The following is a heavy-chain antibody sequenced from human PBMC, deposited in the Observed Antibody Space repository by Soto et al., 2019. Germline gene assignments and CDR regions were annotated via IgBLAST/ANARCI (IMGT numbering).Heavy chain of an antibody. J-gene: IGHJ5*02. CDR3: ARHHGPTTSENWFDP. D-gene: IGHD5-12*01. CDR2: ISTYSGDT. V-gene: IGHV1-18*01. CDR1: GYTFFTYD. Sequence: QVHLVQSGVEVKTPGASVKVSCQASGYTFFTYDISWVRQAPGQGLEWMGWISTYSGDTKYAQKFQGRVTMTTDTSTTTAYRELRSPRSDDTAVYYCARHHGPTTSENWFDPWGHGTLVTVSS.